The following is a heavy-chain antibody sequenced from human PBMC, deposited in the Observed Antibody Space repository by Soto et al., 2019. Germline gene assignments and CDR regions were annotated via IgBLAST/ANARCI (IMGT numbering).Heavy chain of an antibody. D-gene: IGHD1-26*01. CDR3: ARERWELRDAFDI. CDR2: IYYSGST. Sequence: PSETLSLTCSVSGGSISSGGYYWSWIRQHPGKGLEWIGYIYYSGSTYYNPSLKSRVTISVDTSKNQFSLKLSSVTGADTAVYYCARERWELRDAFDIWGQVTRVPVSS. J-gene: IGHJ3*02. CDR1: GGSISSGGYY. V-gene: IGHV4-31*03.